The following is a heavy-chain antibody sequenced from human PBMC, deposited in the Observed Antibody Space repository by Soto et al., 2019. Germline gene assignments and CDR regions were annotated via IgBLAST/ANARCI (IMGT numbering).Heavy chain of an antibody. CDR3: AKVDCGSSGCRLIDY. J-gene: IGHJ4*02. Sequence: GGSLRLSSAASGFTFKESAMNWVRQAPGKGLEWVASISDTGASTWYAESVRGRLSISRDNSKNTLYLQMNSLRAEDTAVYYCAKVDCGSSGCRLIDYWGQGTLVTVSS. CDR2: ISDTGAST. D-gene: IGHD2-2*01. V-gene: IGHV3-23*01. CDR1: GFTFKESA.